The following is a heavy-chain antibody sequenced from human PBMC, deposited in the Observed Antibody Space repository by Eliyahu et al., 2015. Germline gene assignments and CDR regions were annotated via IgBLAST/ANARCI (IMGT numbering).Heavy chain of an antibody. CDR2: ISATGNTA. V-gene: IGHV3-23*01. CDR3: VKRWGVAVGESHFDS. Sequence: DVQLLESGXGLVQPGGSVRXXCXXSGFXFEXDAMXWVRQAPGKGLEWVSAISATGNTAKYANSVRGRFTISRDNSQNMVFLQINGLRVDDTALYYCVKRWGVAVGESHFDSWGQGVLLTVSS. J-gene: IGHJ5*01. D-gene: IGHD6-19*01. CDR1: GFXFEXDA.